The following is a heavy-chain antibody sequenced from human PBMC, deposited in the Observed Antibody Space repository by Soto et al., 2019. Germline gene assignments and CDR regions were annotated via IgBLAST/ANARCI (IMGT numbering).Heavy chain of an antibody. CDR3: ARGEMLYDYVWGSYRLRRGYFDY. CDR1: GGSISSYY. CDR2: IYYSGST. Sequence: SETLSLTCTVSGGSISSYYWSWIRQPPGKGLEWIGYIYYSGSTNYNPSLKSRVTISVDTSKNQFSLKLSSVTAADTAVYYCARGEMLYDYVWGSYRLRRGYFDYWGQGTLVTSPQ. V-gene: IGHV4-59*01. J-gene: IGHJ4*02. D-gene: IGHD3-16*02.